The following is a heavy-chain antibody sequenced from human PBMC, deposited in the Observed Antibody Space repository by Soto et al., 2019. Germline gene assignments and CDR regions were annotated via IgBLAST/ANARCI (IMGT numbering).Heavy chain of an antibody. CDR1: GFTFSSYG. CDR3: AKDARGTIFGVVAYYYYYMDV. CDR2: ISYDGSNK. Sequence: GGSLRLSCAASGFTFSSYGMHWVRQAPGKGLEWVAVISYDGSNKYYADSVKGRFTISRDNSKNTLYLQMNSLRAEDTAVYYCAKDARGTIFGVVAYYYYYMDVWGKGTTVTVSS. J-gene: IGHJ6*03. V-gene: IGHV3-30*18. D-gene: IGHD3-3*01.